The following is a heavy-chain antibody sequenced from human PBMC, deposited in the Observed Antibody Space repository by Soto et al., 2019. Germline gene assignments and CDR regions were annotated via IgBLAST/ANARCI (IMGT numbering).Heavy chain of an antibody. V-gene: IGHV4-39*07. CDR1: GGSISSSSYY. CDR2: IYYSGST. J-gene: IGHJ5*02. CDR3: ARPIVFVPAARITWFDP. D-gene: IGHD2-2*01. Sequence: SETLSLTCTVSGGSISSSSYYWGWIRQPPGKGLEWSGSIYYSGSTYYNPSLKSRVTISVDKSKNQFSLKLSSVTAADTAVYSCARPIVFVPAARITWFDPWGQGTLVTVSS.